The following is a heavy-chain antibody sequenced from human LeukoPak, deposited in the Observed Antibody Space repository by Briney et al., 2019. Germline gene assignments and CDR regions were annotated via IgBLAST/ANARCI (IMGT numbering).Heavy chain of an antibody. CDR1: GFTLTDYS. CDR3: ARDGSGFYHYYYMDV. J-gene: IGHJ6*03. D-gene: IGHD6-25*01. CDR2: ISTVSTYT. V-gene: IGHV3-21*01. Sequence: GGSLRLSCAPSGFTLTDYSMNWVRQAPGKGLEWVAHISTVSTYTHYTDSVKGRFTISRDNRKNLLYLQMSSLGAEDTAVYYCARDGSGFYHYYYMDVWGKGTTVTVSS.